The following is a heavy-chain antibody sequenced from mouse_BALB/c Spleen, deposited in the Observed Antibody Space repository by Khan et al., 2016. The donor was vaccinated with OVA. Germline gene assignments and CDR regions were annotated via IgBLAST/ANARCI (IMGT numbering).Heavy chain of an antibody. V-gene: IGHV1-26*01. CDR3: ARGYDFFAY. J-gene: IGHJ3*01. D-gene: IGHD2-14*01. CDR1: GYSFTLYY. CDR2: VNPNTGGS. Sequence: EVQLQQSGPDLVKPGASVKISCKASGYSFTLYYMTWVKQSHGKSLEWIGRVNPNTGGSDYNQEFTGKAILTLDKSSNTAYMELHSLTSEDSAVHYCARGYDFFAYWGQGTLVTVSA.